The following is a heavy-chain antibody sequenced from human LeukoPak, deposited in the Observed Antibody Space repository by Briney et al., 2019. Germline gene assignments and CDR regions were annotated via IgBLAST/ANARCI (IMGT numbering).Heavy chain of an antibody. CDR3: AKVEAAAADPCFDY. Sequence: GGSLRLSCAASGFTFSSYAMHWVRQAPGKGLEYVSAISSNGGSTYYANSVKGRFTISRDNSKNTLYLQMNSLRAEDTAVYYCAKVEAAAADPCFDYWGQGTLVTVSS. CDR1: GFTFSSYA. CDR2: ISSNGGST. D-gene: IGHD6-13*01. V-gene: IGHV3-64*01. J-gene: IGHJ4*02.